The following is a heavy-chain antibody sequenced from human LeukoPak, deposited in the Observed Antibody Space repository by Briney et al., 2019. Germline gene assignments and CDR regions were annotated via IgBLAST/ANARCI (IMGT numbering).Heavy chain of an antibody. J-gene: IGHJ4*02. CDR3: ARAYTGFDY. V-gene: IGHV1-18*04. CDR2: ISAYNSNT. CDR1: GYTFTSYG. D-gene: IGHD5-18*01. Sequence: ASVKVSCKASGYTFTSYGISWVRQAPGQALEWMGWISAYNSNTKYTQKLQGRVTITTDTSTSTAYMELRSLRSDYSAVYYCARAYTGFDYWGQGTLVTVSS.